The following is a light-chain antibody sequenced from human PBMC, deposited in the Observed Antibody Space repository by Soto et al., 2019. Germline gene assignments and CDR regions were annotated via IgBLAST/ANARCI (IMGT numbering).Light chain of an antibody. Sequence: EIVLTRSPGTLSLSPGDRATLSCRASQSVSSNYLAWYQQKRGQAPRLLIYGASSRATGIPDTFSGSGSGTDFTLTISRLEPEDFAVYYCQHYGSSPYTFGQGTRLEIK. CDR3: QHYGSSPYT. CDR1: QSVSSNY. J-gene: IGKJ2*01. CDR2: GAS. V-gene: IGKV3-20*01.